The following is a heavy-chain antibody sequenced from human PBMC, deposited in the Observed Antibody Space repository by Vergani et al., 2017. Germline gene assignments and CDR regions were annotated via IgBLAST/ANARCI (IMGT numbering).Heavy chain of an antibody. J-gene: IGHJ4*02. D-gene: IGHD3-10*01. Sequence: EVQLVESGGGLVQPGESLKLSCATSGFTFTDSAIHWVRQTSGKGLEWIGRIRDKDYNYATVYAVSVKGRFIIYRDNSKNMLFMQMNNLRTEDTAIYYCAKQYFVSGNYLFDYWCQGTLVTVSS. CDR2: IRDKDYNYAT. CDR1: GFTFTDSA. V-gene: IGHV3-73*02. CDR3: AKQYFVSGNYLFDY.